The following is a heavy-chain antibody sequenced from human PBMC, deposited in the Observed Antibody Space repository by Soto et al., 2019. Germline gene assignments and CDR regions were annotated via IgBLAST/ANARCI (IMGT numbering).Heavy chain of an antibody. Sequence: GGSLRLSCAASGFTFSNAWMSWVRQAPGKGLEGVGRIKSKTDGGTTDYAAPVKGRFTISKDDSKNTLYLQMNSLKTEDTAVYYCTTQPPRVYSYGDYWGQGTLVTVSS. D-gene: IGHD5-18*01. CDR1: GFTFSNAW. CDR2: IKSKTDGGTT. V-gene: IGHV3-15*01. J-gene: IGHJ4*02. CDR3: TTQPPRVYSYGDY.